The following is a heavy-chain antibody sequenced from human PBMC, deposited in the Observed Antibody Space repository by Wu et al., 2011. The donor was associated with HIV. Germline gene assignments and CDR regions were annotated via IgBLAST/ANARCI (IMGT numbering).Heavy chain of an antibody. CDR1: GGTFNSNI. CDR3: ARDFGGDGDS. CDR2: IIPIFGTA. V-gene: IGHV1-69*08. J-gene: IGHJ4*02. D-gene: IGHD2-21*01. Sequence: QVQLVQSGAEVKKPGSSVKVSCKASGGTFNSNILSWVRQAPGQGLEWMGRIIPIFGTANYAQKFQGRVTITADRSTNTAYMELSSLRSEDTAMYYCARDFGGDGDSWGQGTLVTVSS.